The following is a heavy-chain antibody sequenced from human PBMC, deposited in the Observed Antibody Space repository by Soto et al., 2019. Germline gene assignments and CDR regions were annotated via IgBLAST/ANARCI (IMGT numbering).Heavy chain of an antibody. D-gene: IGHD6-19*01. V-gene: IGHV3-23*01. J-gene: IGHJ4*02. CDR3: AKDHLFSGWTSGGYFDY. CDR2: VSGSGGTT. Sequence: EVQLLESGGGLVQPGGSLRLSCAASGFTFSSYAITWVRQAPGKGLEWVSTVSGSGGTTYYADSVKGRFTISRDNSKNTLYLQMNNLRAEDTAVYYCAKDHLFSGWTSGGYFDYWGQGALVTVSS. CDR1: GFTFSSYA.